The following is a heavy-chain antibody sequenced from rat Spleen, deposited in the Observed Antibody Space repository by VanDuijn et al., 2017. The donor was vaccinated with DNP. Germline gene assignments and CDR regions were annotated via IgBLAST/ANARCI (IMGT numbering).Heavy chain of an antibody. CDR1: GFILSNYG. V-gene: IGHV5-19*01. D-gene: IGHD4-3*01. J-gene: IGHJ2*01. CDR2: ISTSGGTT. CDR3: ARHNSGYDY. Sequence: EVQLVETGGGLVQPGRSLKLSCAASGFILSNYGMYWIRQAPTKGLEWVASISTSGGTTYYRDSVKGRFTVSRDNAISALYLQMDSLRSEDTATYYCARHNSGYDYWGQGVMVTVSS.